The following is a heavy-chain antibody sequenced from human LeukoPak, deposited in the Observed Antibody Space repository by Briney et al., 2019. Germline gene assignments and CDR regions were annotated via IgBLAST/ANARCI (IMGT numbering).Heavy chain of an antibody. Sequence: PGASVKVSCKASGYTFTSYYMHWVRQAPGQGLEWMGWMNPNSGNAGYVQKLQGRVTMTRNTSISTAYMELSSLRSEDTAVYYCARVEGPYYYYGMDVWGQGTTVTVSS. J-gene: IGHJ6*02. CDR2: MNPNSGNA. CDR3: ARVEGPYYYYGMDV. V-gene: IGHV1-8*02. CDR1: GYTFTSYY.